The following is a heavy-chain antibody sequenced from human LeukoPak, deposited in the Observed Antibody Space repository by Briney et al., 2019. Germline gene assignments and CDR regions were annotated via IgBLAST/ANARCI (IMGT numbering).Heavy chain of an antibody. CDR2: IIPILGIA. D-gene: IGHD6-19*01. Sequence: ASVKVSCKASGGTFSSYAISWVREAPGQGLEWMGRIIPILGIANYAQKFQGRVTITADKSTSTAYMELSSLRSEDTAVYYCARAPLGSGWLYWGQGTLVTVSS. CDR1: GGTFSSYA. CDR3: ARAPLGSGWLY. J-gene: IGHJ4*02. V-gene: IGHV1-69*04.